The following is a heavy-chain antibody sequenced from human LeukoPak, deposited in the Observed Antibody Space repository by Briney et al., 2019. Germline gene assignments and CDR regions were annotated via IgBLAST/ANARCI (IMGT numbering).Heavy chain of an antibody. J-gene: IGHJ3*02. CDR1: GFTFNSYS. D-gene: IGHD2-21*02. CDR3: ARDLSRGMVTAIDI. V-gene: IGHV3-66*01. CDR2: IYAGGNT. Sequence: GGSLRLSCAASGFTFNSYSMNWVRQAPGKGLEWVSFIYAGGNTYYSDSVKGRFTISRDNSKNTLYLQMNSLRAEDTAVYYCARDLSRGMVTAIDIWGQGTMVTVSS.